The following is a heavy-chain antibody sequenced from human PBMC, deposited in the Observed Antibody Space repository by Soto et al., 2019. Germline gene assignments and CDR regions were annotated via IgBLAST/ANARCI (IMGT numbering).Heavy chain of an antibody. Sequence: ASVKVSCKVSGYTLTETSIHLVRQAPGIGLEWMGWINAGIGDTEYSEKFQGRVTITRDTSASTAYMELSSLRSEDTAVYYCASSNIVAAPYGMDVWGQGTTVTVS. CDR1: GYTLTETS. CDR2: INAGIGDT. D-gene: IGHD6-13*01. J-gene: IGHJ6*02. V-gene: IGHV1-3*01. CDR3: ASSNIVAAPYGMDV.